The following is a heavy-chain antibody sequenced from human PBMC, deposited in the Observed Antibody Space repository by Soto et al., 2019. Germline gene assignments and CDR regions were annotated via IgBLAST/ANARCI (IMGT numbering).Heavy chain of an antibody. CDR2: INHSWST. CDR3: ARVFRRIAAAGTVYYYGMDV. V-gene: IGHV4-34*01. J-gene: IGHJ6*02. CDR1: GGSFSGYY. Sequence: SETLSLTCAVYGGSFSGYYWSWIRQPPGKGLEWIGEINHSWSTNYNPSLKSRVTISVDTSKNQFSLKLSSVTAADTAVYYCARVFRRIAAAGTVYYYGMDVWGQGTTVTVSS. D-gene: IGHD6-13*01.